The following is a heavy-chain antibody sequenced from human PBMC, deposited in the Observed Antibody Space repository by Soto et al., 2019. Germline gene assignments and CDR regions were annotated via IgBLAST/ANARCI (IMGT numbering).Heavy chain of an antibody. Sequence: QVQLQRSGPGLLKPSETLSLTCTVSGDSISRYYWSWIRQPPGKGLEWIGYTYYSGCTNYNPSLRSRVTISVDPSKYPFSLKLSSVSAADTAVYVCARSNGDYEDYCSQGSLFTVSS. V-gene: IGHV4-59*01. CDR2: TYYSGCT. CDR1: GDSISRYY. D-gene: IGHD4-17*01. CDR3: ARSNGDYEDY. J-gene: IGHJ4*02.